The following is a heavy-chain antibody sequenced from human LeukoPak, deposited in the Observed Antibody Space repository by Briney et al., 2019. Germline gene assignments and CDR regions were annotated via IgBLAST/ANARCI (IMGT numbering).Heavy chain of an antibody. D-gene: IGHD4-17*01. CDR3: ARDLTVTTSIDYYYYYMDV. J-gene: IGHJ6*03. V-gene: IGHV1-18*01. CDR1: GYTFTSYG. Sequence: GASVKVSCKASGYTFTSYGISWVRQAPGQGLEWMGWISAYNGNTNYAQKLQGRVTMTTDTSTSTAYMELRSLRSDDTAVYYCARDLTVTTSIDYYYYYMDVWGKGTTVTVSS. CDR2: ISAYNGNT.